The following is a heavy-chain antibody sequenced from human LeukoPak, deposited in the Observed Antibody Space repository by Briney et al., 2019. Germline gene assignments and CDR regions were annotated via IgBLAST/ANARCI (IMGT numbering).Heavy chain of an antibody. Sequence: EASVTVSCKASGGTFSSYAISWVRQAPGQGLEWMGRIIPILGIANYAQKFQGRVTITADKSTSTAYMELSSLRSEDTAVYYCAREKGDPERWLQFDYWGQGTLVTVSS. CDR1: GGTFSSYA. V-gene: IGHV1-69*04. D-gene: IGHD5-12*01. CDR2: IIPILGIA. CDR3: AREKGDPERWLQFDY. J-gene: IGHJ4*02.